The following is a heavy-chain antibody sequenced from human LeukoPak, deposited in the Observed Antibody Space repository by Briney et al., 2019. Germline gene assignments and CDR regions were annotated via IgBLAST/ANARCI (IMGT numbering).Heavy chain of an antibody. CDR3: AREMDTTLVSPFGY. Sequence: GGSLRLSCAASGFPFTDYYMSWIRQSPGKGLEWIAYIGGTGGTTYYADSMEGRFTISRNNARKSVYLQIDSVSADDTAVYYCAREMDTTLVSPFGYWGQGTRVTVSS. V-gene: IGHV3-11*01. D-gene: IGHD5-18*01. CDR2: IGGTGGTT. CDR1: GFPFTDYY. J-gene: IGHJ4*02.